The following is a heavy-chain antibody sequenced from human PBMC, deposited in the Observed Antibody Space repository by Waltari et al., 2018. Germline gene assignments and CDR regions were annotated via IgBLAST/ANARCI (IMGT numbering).Heavy chain of an antibody. CDR3: ARGSYGNPFFDY. CDR2: ISYDGSNK. CDR1: GFTFSSYA. D-gene: IGHD5-18*01. V-gene: IGHV3-30*01. Sequence: QVQLVESGGGVVQPGRSLRLSCAASGFTFSSYAMHWVRQAPGKGLEWVAVISYDGSNKYYADSVKGRFTISRDNSKNTLYLQMNSLRAEDTAVYYCARGSYGNPFFDYWGQGTLVTVSS. J-gene: IGHJ4*02.